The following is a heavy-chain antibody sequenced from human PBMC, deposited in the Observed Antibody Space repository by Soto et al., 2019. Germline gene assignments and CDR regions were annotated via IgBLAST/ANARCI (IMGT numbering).Heavy chain of an antibody. V-gene: IGHV5-51*01. D-gene: IGHD3-22*01. CDR1: GYSFTNHW. CDR3: ARPDSTGYYDY. CDR2: VFPADSDT. Sequence: PGESLKISCNGSGYSFTNHWIAWVRQMPGKGLEWMAIVFPADSDTRYSPSFQGQVTVSADKSISTAYLQWSSLQASDSAIYYCARPDSTGYYDYWGQGTQVTVYS. J-gene: IGHJ4*02.